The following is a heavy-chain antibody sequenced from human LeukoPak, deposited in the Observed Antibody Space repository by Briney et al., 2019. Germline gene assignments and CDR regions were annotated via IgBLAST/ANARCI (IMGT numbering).Heavy chain of an antibody. J-gene: IGHJ4*02. Sequence: SETLSLTCTVSGGSISSGGYYWSWIRQHPGKGLEWIGYIYYSGSTYYNPSLKSRVTISVDTSKNQFSLKLSSVTAADTAVYYCATRGDSSGYYYVNYWGQGTLVTVSS. V-gene: IGHV4-31*03. CDR3: ATRGDSSGYYYVNY. CDR1: GGSISSGGYY. CDR2: IYYSGST. D-gene: IGHD3-22*01.